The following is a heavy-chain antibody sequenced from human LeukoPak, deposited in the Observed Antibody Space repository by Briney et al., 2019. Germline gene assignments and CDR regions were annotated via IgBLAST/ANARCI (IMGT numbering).Heavy chain of an antibody. Sequence: SVKVSCKASGGTFSRYTISWVRRAPGQGPEWMGGIIPMFGRANYAQKFQGRLTITADESSTTAYMELSGLRSEDTAVYYCATDASIYDSRGYYYLRWGQGTLVTVSS. V-gene: IGHV1-69*01. CDR2: IIPMFGRA. CDR3: ATDASIYDSRGYYYLR. CDR1: GGTFSRYT. D-gene: IGHD3-22*01. J-gene: IGHJ4*02.